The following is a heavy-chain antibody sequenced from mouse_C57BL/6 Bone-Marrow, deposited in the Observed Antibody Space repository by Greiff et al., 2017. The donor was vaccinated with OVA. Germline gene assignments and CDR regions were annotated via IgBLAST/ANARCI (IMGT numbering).Heavy chain of an antibody. CDR1: GYTFTSYW. CDR3: ARGYYPYAMDY. Sequence: QVQLKQPGAELVKPGASVKMSCKASGYTFTSYWITWVKQRPGQGLEWIGDIYPGSGSTNYNEKFKSKATLTVDTSSSTAYMQLSSLTSEDSAVYYCARGYYPYAMDYWGQGNSDTVSS. CDR2: IYPGSGST. J-gene: IGHJ4*01. V-gene: IGHV1-55*01. D-gene: IGHD1-1*02.